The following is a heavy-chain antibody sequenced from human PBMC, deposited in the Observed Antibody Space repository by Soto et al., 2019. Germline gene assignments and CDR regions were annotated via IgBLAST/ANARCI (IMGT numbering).Heavy chain of an antibody. J-gene: IGHJ4*02. V-gene: IGHV3-21*01. Sequence: EVQLVESGGGLVKPGGSLRLSCAASGFTFSSYSMNWVRQAPGKGLEWVSSISSSSSYIYYADSVKGRFTISRDNAKNSLYLQMNSLRAEDTGVYYCARDLRGGAGFDYWGQGTLVTVSS. CDR1: GFTFSSYS. D-gene: IGHD1-26*01. CDR2: ISSSSSYI. CDR3: ARDLRGGAGFDY.